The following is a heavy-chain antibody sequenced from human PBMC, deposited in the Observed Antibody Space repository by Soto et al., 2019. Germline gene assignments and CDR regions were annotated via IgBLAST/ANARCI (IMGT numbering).Heavy chain of an antibody. V-gene: IGHV3-33*01. J-gene: IGHJ6*02. CDR3: ARDRDDSSGYYYDYYYGMDV. CDR2: IWYDGSNK. CDR1: GFTFSSYG. Sequence: GGSLRLSCTASGFTFSSYGMHWVRQAPGKGLEWVAVIWYDGSNKYYADSVKGRFTISRDNSKNTLYLQMNSLRAEDTAVYYCARDRDDSSGYYYDYYYGMDVWGQGTTVTVSS. D-gene: IGHD3-22*01.